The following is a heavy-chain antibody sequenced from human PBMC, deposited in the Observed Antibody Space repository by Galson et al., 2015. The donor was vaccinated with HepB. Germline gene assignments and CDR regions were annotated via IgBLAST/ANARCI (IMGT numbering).Heavy chain of an antibody. Sequence: TLSLTCTVSGDSISSDNFYWSWIRQHPVKGLEWIGYIYYNGTTYYNPSLKSRLTISVDTSKNQFSLKLSSVTAADTAVFYCARLTERRRWSLDYWGQGTLVTVSS. V-gene: IGHV4-31*03. CDR2: IYYNGTT. CDR1: GDSISSDNFY. J-gene: IGHJ4*02. CDR3: ARLTERRRWSLDY. D-gene: IGHD4-23*01.